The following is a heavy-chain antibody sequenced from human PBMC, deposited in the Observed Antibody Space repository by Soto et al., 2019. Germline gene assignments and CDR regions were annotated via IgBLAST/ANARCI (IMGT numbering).Heavy chain of an antibody. V-gene: IGHV4-59*01. D-gene: IGHD3-3*01. J-gene: IGHJ6*02. CDR2: IYYSGST. CDR3: ATQSWYYDFWSGPLGMDV. CDR1: GGSISSYY. Sequence: SETLSLTCTVSGGSISSYYWSWIRQPPGKGLEWIGYIYYSGSTNYNPSLKSRVTISVDTSKNQFSLKLSSVTAADTAVYYCATQSWYYDFWSGPLGMDVWGQGTTVTVSS.